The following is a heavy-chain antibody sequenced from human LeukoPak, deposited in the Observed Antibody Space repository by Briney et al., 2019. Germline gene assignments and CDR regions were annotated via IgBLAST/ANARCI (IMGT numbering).Heavy chain of an antibody. V-gene: IGHV4-59*01. D-gene: IGHD6-19*01. CDR3: ARGSSGWFNWFDP. CDR2: IYYSGST. J-gene: IGHJ5*02. Sequence: SETLSLTCTVSGASISSYYWNWIRQPPGKGLEWIGYIYYSGSTNYNPSLKSRVTISVDTSKNQFSLKLSSVTAADTAVYYRARGSSGWFNWFDPWGQGTLVTVSS. CDR1: GASISSYY.